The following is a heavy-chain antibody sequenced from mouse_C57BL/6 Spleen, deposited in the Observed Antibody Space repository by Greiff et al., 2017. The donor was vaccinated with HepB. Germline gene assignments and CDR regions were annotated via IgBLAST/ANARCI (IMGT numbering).Heavy chain of an antibody. J-gene: IGHJ1*03. CDR2: IDPANGNT. CDR1: GFNIKNTY. Sequence: VHVKQSVAELVRPGASVKLSCTASGFNIKNTYMHWVKQRPEQGLEWIGRIDPANGNTKYAPKFQGKATITADTSSNTAYLQLSSLTSEDTAIYYCTMMDDGYSYWYFDVWGTGTTVTVSS. CDR3: TMMDDGYSYWYFDV. V-gene: IGHV14-3*01. D-gene: IGHD2-3*01.